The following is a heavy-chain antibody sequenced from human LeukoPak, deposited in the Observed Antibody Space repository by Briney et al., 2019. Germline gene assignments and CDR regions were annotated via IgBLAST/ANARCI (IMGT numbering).Heavy chain of an antibody. CDR3: ARVAEAWFDP. Sequence: SETLSLTCTVSGGSISSYYWSWIRQPPGKGLGWIGYIYYSGSTNYNPSLKSRVTISVDTSKNQFSLKLSSVTAADTAVYYCARVAEAWFDPWGQGTLVTVSS. V-gene: IGHV4-59*01. CDR2: IYYSGST. J-gene: IGHJ5*02. CDR1: GGSISSYY.